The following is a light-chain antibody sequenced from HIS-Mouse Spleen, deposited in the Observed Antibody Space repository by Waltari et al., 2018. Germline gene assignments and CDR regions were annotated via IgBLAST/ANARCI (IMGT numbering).Light chain of an antibody. V-gene: IGKV3-20*01. CDR3: QQYGSSPRT. J-gene: IGKJ2*01. CDR2: GES. Sequence: EIVLTQSPGTLSLSPGERATLSCRASQSVSSSYLAWYQQTPGQAPRLLIYGESSRATGIPDRCSGSGSGTDFTLTISRLEPEDFAVYYCQQYGSSPRTFGQGTKLEIK. CDR1: QSVSSSY.